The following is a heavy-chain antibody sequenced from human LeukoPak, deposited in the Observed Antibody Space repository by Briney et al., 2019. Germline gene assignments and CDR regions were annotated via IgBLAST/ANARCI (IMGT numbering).Heavy chain of an antibody. CDR3: ARAQSTVGATDGVAFDI. CDR2: IYTSGST. CDR1: GGSISSGSYY. J-gene: IGHJ3*02. D-gene: IGHD1-26*01. Sequence: PSETLSLTCTVPGGSISSGSYYWSWIRQPAGKGLEWIGRIYTSGSTNYNPSLKSRVTISVDTSKNQFSLKLSSVTAADTAVYYCARAQSTVGATDGVAFDIWGQGTMVTVSS. V-gene: IGHV4-61*02.